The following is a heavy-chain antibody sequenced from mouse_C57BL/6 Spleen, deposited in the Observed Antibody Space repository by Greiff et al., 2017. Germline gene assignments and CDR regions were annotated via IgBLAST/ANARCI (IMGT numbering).Heavy chain of an antibody. CDR3: ARRGYYAYYFDY. D-gene: IGHD2-3*01. Sequence: QVQLQQSGAELVKPGASVKISCKASGYAFSSYWMNWVKQRPGKGLEWIGQIYPGDGDTNYNGKFKGKATLTADKSSSTAYMQLSSLTSEDSAVYFCARRGYYAYYFDYWGQGTTLTVS. CDR2: IYPGDGDT. CDR1: GYAFSSYW. J-gene: IGHJ2*01. V-gene: IGHV1-80*01.